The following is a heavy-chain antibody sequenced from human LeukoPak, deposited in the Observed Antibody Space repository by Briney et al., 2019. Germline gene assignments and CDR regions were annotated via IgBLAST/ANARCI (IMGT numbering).Heavy chain of an antibody. CDR1: GGSISSYY. Sequence: SETLSLTCTVSGGSISSYYWSWIRQPPGKGLEWIGYIYYSGSTNYNPSLKSRVTISVDTSKNQFSLKLSSVTAADTAVYYCAGASYYDSSGYYYSGGFDYWGQGTLVTVSS. J-gene: IGHJ4*02. V-gene: IGHV4-59*01. CDR2: IYYSGST. D-gene: IGHD3-22*01. CDR3: AGASYYDSSGYYYSGGFDY.